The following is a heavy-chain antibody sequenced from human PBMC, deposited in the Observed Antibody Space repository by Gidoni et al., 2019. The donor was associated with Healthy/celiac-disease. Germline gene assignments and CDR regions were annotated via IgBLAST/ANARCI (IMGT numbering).Heavy chain of an antibody. CDR2: IKQDGSEK. CDR3: ASQQWLAWGHFQH. V-gene: IGHV3-7*01. CDR1: GFTFSSYW. Sequence: EVQLVESGGGLVQPGGSMRLSCAASGFTFSSYWMSWVRQAPGKGLEWVANIKQDGSEKYYVDSVKGRFTISRDNAKNSLYLQMNSLRAEDTAVYYCASQQWLAWGHFQHWGQGTLVTVSS. J-gene: IGHJ1*01. D-gene: IGHD6-19*01.